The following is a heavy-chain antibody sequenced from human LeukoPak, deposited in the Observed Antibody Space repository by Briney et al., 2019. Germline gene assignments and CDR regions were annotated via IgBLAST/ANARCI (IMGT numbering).Heavy chain of an antibody. CDR3: ARGVLRYSDDLGY. CDR1: GGSFSGYY. V-gene: IGHV4-34*01. D-gene: IGHD3-9*01. J-gene: IGHJ4*02. Sequence: SETLSLTCAVYGGSFSGYYWSWIRQPPGKGLEWIGEINHSGSTNYNPSLKSRVTISVDTSKNQFSLKLSSVTAADTAVYYCARGVLRYSDDLGYWGQGTLVTVSS. CDR2: INHSGST.